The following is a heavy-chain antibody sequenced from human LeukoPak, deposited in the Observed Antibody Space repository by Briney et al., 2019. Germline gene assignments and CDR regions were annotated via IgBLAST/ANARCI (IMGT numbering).Heavy chain of an antibody. CDR2: ISSRSSTI. V-gene: IGHV3-48*04. CDR3: ARWGPGGGWSFDY. J-gene: IGHJ4*02. CDR1: GFTFSNYW. Sequence: GGSLRLSCAASGFTFSNYWMNWVRQAPGKGLEWVSYISSRSSTIYYADSVKGRFSISRGDAKNSLYLQMSSLRAEDTAVYYCARWGPGGGWSFDYWGQGTLVTVSS. D-gene: IGHD6-19*01.